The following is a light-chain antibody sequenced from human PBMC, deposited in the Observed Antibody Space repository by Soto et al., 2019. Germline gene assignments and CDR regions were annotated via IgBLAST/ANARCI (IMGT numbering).Light chain of an antibody. J-gene: IGKJ5*01. V-gene: IGKV1-39*01. CDR2: AAY. CDR3: QHSSRLPIT. CDR1: QSISNF. Sequence: DIQMTQSPSSLFASVGDRGTITCRASQSISNFLNWYQHKPGKAPNLLINAAYSLQSGVTSRFSGSGSGTDFTLTISSLQPEDFATYFCQHSSRLPITVGRETRLEIK.